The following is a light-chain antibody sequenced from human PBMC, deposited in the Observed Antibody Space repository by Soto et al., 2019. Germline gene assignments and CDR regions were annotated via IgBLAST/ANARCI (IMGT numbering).Light chain of an antibody. V-gene: IGLV2-14*01. CDR3: SSYTTRSTVV. CDR1: SSDVGAYNY. J-gene: IGLJ7*01. Sequence: QSALTQPASVSGSPGQSITISCTGTSSDVGAYNYVSWYQHLPGKAPKLMIFEVTNRPSGVSNRFSGSQSGNTASLTISGLQAEDEADYYCSSYTTRSTVVFGGGTQLPVL. CDR2: EVT.